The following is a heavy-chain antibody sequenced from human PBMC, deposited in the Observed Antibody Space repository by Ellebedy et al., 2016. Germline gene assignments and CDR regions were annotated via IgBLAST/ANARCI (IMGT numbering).Heavy chain of an antibody. J-gene: IGHJ2*01. CDR3: ASCIAAAPLEVWYFDL. V-gene: IGHV3-11*01. Sequence: GESLKISCEASGFTFRDYYMSWNRQAPGKGLEGVSYISISCSTIYYADSVKGRFTISRDNAKNSLYLQMNSLRAEDTAVYYCASCIAAAPLEVWYFDLWGRGTLVTVSS. CDR2: ISISCSTI. CDR1: GFTFRDYY. D-gene: IGHD6-13*01.